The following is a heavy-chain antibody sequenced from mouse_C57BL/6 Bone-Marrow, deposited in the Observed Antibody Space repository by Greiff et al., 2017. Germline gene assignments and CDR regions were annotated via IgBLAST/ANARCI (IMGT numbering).Heavy chain of an antibody. CDR2: IYPRSGNT. D-gene: IGHD1-1*01. J-gene: IGHJ2*01. CDR3: APHYNGSRGYYFDY. Sequence: QVQLQQSGAELARPGASVKLSCKASGYTFTSYGISWVKQRTGQGLEWIGEIYPRSGNTYYNAKFKGKATLTADKSSSTAYMELRSLTSEDSAVYFCAPHYNGSRGYYFDYWGQGTTLTVSS. CDR1: GYTFTSYG. V-gene: IGHV1-81*01.